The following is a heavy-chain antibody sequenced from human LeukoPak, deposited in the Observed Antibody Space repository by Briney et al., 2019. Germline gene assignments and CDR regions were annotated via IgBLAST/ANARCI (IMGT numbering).Heavy chain of an antibody. CDR1: GYTFTGYY. Sequence: ASVKVSCKASGYTFTGYYMNWVRQAPGQGLEWMGWISAYNGNTNYAQKLQGRVTMTTDTSTSTAYMELRSLRSDDTAVYYCARGYCSSTSCSTSHQYYMDVWGKGTTVTVSS. V-gene: IGHV1-18*04. J-gene: IGHJ6*03. D-gene: IGHD2-2*01. CDR3: ARGYCSSTSCSTSHQYYMDV. CDR2: ISAYNGNT.